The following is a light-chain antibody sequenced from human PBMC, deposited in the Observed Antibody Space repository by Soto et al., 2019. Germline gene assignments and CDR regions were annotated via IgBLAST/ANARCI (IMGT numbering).Light chain of an antibody. CDR3: PQRSHWPFT. J-gene: IGKJ3*01. CDR1: QSLSGY. Sequence: DIVLTQTPATLSFSPGDRATLSCRARQSLSGYLVWYQQKPGQAHRLLIYDGSTRATGITARFNGSGSGTEFTLTSGSRDPEDFEVYYCPQRSHWPFTVGRGTRLDIK. CDR2: DGS. V-gene: IGKV3-11*01.